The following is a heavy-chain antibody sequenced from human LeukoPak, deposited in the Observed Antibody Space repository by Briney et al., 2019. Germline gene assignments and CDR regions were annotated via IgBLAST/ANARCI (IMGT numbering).Heavy chain of an antibody. CDR2: IYPGDSDT. CDR3: ARLVPDCSGGSCSFDY. CDR1: GYSFTSYW. D-gene: IGHD2-15*01. J-gene: IGHJ4*02. Sequence: GESLQISCKGSGYSFTSYWIGWVRQMPGKGLEWMGIIYPGDSDTRYSPSFQGQVTISADKSISTAYLQWSSLKASDTAMYYCARLVPDCSGGSCSFDYWGQGTLVTVSS. V-gene: IGHV5-51*01.